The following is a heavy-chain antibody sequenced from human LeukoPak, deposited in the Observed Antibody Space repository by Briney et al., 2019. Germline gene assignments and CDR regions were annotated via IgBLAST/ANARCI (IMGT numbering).Heavy chain of an antibody. D-gene: IGHD6-13*01. CDR1: GGSISSGGYS. Sequence: SETLSLTCAVSGGSISSGGYSWSWIRQPPGKGLEWIGYIYYSGSTYYNPSLKSRVIISVDTSKNQFSLKLSSVTAADTAVYYCARDSAIAAAGTGAAFDIWGQGTMVTVSS. J-gene: IGHJ3*02. CDR3: ARDSAIAAAGTGAAFDI. V-gene: IGHV4-30-4*07. CDR2: IYYSGST.